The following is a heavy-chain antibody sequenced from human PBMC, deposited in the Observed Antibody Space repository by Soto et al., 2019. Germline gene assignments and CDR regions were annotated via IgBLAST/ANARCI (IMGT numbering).Heavy chain of an antibody. J-gene: IGHJ4*02. CDR3: ARRGSSSWYGY. D-gene: IGHD6-13*01. Sequence: SETLSLTCTVSGGSISSYYWSWIRQPPGKGLEWIGYIYYSGSTNYNPSLKSRVTISVDTSKNQFSLKLNSVTAADTAVYYCARRGSSSWYGYWGQGTLVTVSS. CDR1: GGSISSYY. CDR2: IYYSGST. V-gene: IGHV4-59*01.